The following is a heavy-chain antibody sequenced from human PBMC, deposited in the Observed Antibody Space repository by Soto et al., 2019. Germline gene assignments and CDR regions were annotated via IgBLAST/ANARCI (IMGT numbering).Heavy chain of an antibody. CDR3: AKGALSDLELRVGGDWFDP. CDR2: ISGSGGST. Sequence: EVQLLESGGGLVQPGGSLRLSCAASGFTFSSYAMSWVRQAPGKGLEWVSAISGSGGSTYYADSVKGRFTISRDNSKNTLYLQMNSLRAEDTAVYYCAKGALSDLELRVGGDWFDPWGQGTLVTVSS. CDR1: GFTFSSYA. V-gene: IGHV3-23*01. D-gene: IGHD1-7*01. J-gene: IGHJ5*02.